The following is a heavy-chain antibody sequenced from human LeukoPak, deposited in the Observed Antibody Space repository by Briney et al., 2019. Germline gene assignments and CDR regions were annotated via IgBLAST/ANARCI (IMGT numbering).Heavy chain of an antibody. Sequence: GGSLRLSCAASGFTFSSYAMHWVRQAPGKGLEWVAVISYDGSNKYYADSVKGRFTISRDNSKNTLYLQMNSLRAEDTAVYYCARDPPLWSSSGIGVDYWGQGTLVTVSS. CDR2: ISYDGSNK. CDR3: ARDPPLWSSSGIGVDY. D-gene: IGHD3-22*01. J-gene: IGHJ4*02. V-gene: IGHV3-30-3*01. CDR1: GFTFSSYA.